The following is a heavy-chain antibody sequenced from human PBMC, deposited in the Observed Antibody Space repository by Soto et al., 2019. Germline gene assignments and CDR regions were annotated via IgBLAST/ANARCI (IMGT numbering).Heavy chain of an antibody. CDR3: XXXXXCXGGSCYYYGMDV. Sequence: EVQLVESGGGLVQPGGSLRLSCAASGFTFSSYSMNWVRQAPGKGLEWVSYISSSSSTIYYADSVKGRFTISRDNAKNSLYLQMNSLRDEDTAVYXXXXXXXCXGGSCYYYGMDVWGQGTTVTVSS. CDR2: ISSSSSTI. CDR1: GFTFSSYS. V-gene: IGHV3-48*02. D-gene: IGHD2-15*01. J-gene: IGHJ6*02.